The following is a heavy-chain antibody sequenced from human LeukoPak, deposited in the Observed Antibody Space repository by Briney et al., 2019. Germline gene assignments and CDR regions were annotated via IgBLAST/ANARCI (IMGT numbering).Heavy chain of an antibody. J-gene: IGHJ5*01. V-gene: IGHV3-53*01. CDR1: GFSVDSNY. D-gene: IGHD2-15*01. CDR2: IYSNGKE. CDR3: ARESPTSGIDS. Sequence: PGGSLRLSCWASGFSVDSNYMGSVRQAPGKGLEWVSVIYSNGKEYYAESAKGPLTISRDISNNSLDLQMNRLRGEDTAVYYCARESPTSGIDSWGQGTLVIVSS.